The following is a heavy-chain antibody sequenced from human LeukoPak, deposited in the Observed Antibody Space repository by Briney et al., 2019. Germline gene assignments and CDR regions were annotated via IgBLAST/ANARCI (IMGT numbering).Heavy chain of an antibody. V-gene: IGHV1-2*02. J-gene: IGHJ4*02. Sequence: GASVKVSCKASGYTFTDYYMHWVRQAPGQGLEWMGWINPNSGDTNYAQKFQDRVTMARDTSISTAYTELSRLRSDDTAVYYCARAGLVVIPDIWGQGTLVTVSS. CDR2: INPNSGDT. CDR3: ARAGLVVIPDI. D-gene: IGHD2-8*02. CDR1: GYTFTDYY.